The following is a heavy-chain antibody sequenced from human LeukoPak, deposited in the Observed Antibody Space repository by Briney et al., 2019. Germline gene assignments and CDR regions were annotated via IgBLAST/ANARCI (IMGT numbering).Heavy chain of an antibody. CDR3: ARGARRYYYYGMDV. Sequence: GGSLRLSCAASGFTFSSFAMHWVRQAPGKGLEWVAVISYDGSSKYYADSVKGRFSISRDNSKNTLYLQMNSLRAEDTAVYYCARGARRYYYYGMDVWGQGTTVTVSS. CDR1: GFTFSSFA. J-gene: IGHJ6*02. CDR2: ISYDGSSK. V-gene: IGHV3-30-3*01.